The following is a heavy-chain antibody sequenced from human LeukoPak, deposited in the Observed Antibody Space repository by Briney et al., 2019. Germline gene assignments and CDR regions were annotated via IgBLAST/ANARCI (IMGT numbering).Heavy chain of an antibody. V-gene: IGHV3-30-3*01. CDR1: GFTFSNSA. J-gene: IGHJ4*02. D-gene: IGHD1-26*01. Sequence: GMSLKLSCAASGFTFSNSAMHWVRQAPGKGLEWVAVISHNGGNTYYADSVRGRFTISRDNSKNTLYLQMNSLLIEDTAVYYCARGPHSRSWPDIPRDYWGQGTLVTVSS. CDR2: ISHNGGNT. CDR3: ARGPHSRSWPDIPRDY.